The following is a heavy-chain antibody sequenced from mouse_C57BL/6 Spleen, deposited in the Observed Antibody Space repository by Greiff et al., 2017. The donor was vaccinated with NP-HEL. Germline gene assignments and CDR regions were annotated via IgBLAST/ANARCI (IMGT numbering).Heavy chain of an antibody. Sequence: VQLQQSGPELVKPGASVKISCKASGYAFSSSWMNWVKQRPGKGLEWIGRIYPGDGDTNYNGKFKGKATLTADKSSSTAYMQLSSLTSEDSAVYLCARGDYAMDYWGQGTSVTVSS. CDR1: GYAFSSSW. CDR3: ARGDYAMDY. J-gene: IGHJ4*01. CDR2: IYPGDGDT. V-gene: IGHV1-82*01.